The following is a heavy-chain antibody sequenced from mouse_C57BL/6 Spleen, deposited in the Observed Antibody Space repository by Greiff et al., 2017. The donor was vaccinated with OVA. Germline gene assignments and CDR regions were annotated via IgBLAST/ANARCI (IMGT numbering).Heavy chain of an antibody. CDR1: GFTFSSYA. CDR2: ISDGGSYT. V-gene: IGHV5-4*01. Sequence: DVQLQESGGGLVKPGGSLKLSCAASGFTFSSYAMSWVRQTPEKRLEWVATISDGGSYTYYPDNVKGRFTISRDNAKNNLYLQMSHLKSEDTAMYYCARALSNYNAMDYWGQGTSVTVSS. CDR3: ARALSNYNAMDY. J-gene: IGHJ4*01. D-gene: IGHD2-5*01.